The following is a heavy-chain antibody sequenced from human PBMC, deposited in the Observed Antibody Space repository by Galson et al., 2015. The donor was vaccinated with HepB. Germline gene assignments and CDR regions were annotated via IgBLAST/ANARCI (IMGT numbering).Heavy chain of an antibody. J-gene: IGHJ4*02. V-gene: IGHV5-51*01. Sequence: QSGAEVKKPGESLKISCKGSGYSFTSYWIGWVRQMPGKGLEWMGIIYPGDSDTRYSPSFQGQVTISADKSISTAYLQWSSLKASDTAMYYCATNIQLWFSHTLYYFDYWGQGTLVTVSS. D-gene: IGHD5-18*01. CDR1: GYSFTSYW. CDR3: ATNIQLWFSHTLYYFDY. CDR2: IYPGDSDT.